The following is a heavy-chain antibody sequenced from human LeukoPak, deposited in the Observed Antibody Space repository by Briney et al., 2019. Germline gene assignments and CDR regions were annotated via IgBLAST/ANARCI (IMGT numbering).Heavy chain of an antibody. CDR1: GGSNSSYL. J-gene: IGHJ5*02. CDR2: IYPSGST. Sequence: PSETLSLTCSVSGGSNSSYLWNWLPQPPGKGLEWIGYIYPSGSTKYNPSLESRVTISQDTSKNQFSLKLSSVTAADTAVYYCARRVLSDPSISPNNWFDPWGQGTRVTVSS. CDR3: ARRVLSDPSISPNNWFDP. V-gene: IGHV4-4*09. D-gene: IGHD6-6*01.